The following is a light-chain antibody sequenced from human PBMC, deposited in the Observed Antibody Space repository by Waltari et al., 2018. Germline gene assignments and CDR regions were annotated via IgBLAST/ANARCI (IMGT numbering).Light chain of an antibody. J-gene: IGLJ2*01. V-gene: IGLV2-14*01. CDR2: EVS. CDR3: SSYTSSSTFP. CDR1: SSDVGGSNY. Sequence: QSALTQPASVSGSPGQSITISCTGPSSDVGGSNYVSWYQQHPGKAPKLMIYEVSNRPSGVSNRFSGSKSGNTASLTISGLQAEDEADYYCSSYTSSSTFPFGGGTKLTVL.